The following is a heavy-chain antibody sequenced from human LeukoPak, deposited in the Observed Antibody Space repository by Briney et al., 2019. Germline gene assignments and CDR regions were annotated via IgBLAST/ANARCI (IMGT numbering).Heavy chain of an antibody. J-gene: IGHJ5*02. CDR2: IYYSGST. CDR3: ARAVRFLESWFDP. D-gene: IGHD3-3*01. CDR1: GGSISSGGYY. Sequence: ASQTLSLTCTVSGGSISSGGYYWSWIRQPPGKGLEWIGYIYYSGSTNYNPSLKSRVTISVDTSKNQFSLKLSSVTAADTAVYYCARAVRFLESWFDPWGQGTLVTVSS. V-gene: IGHV4-61*08.